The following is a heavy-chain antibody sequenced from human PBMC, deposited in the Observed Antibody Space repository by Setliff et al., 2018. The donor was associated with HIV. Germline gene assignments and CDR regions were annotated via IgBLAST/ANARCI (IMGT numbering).Heavy chain of an antibody. J-gene: IGHJ4*02. Sequence: LRLSCAASGFTFSTYSMTWVRQAPGKGLEWVSYISGSSSPIYYADSVKGRSTISRDNAKNTLYLQMNNLGVEDTGLYYCARYPILCSGGTCSSVALDYWGQGTWVTVSS. CDR1: GFTFSTYS. CDR2: ISGSSSPI. V-gene: IGHV3-48*01. D-gene: IGHD2-15*01. CDR3: ARYPILCSGGTCSSVALDY.